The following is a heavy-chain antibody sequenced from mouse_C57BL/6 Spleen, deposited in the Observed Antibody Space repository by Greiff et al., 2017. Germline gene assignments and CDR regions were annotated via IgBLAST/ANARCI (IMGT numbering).Heavy chain of an antibody. Sequence: QVQLKQSGAELVMPGASVKLSCKASDYTFTNYWMHWVKQRPGQGLEWIGEIDPSDSYTNYNQKFKGKSTLTVDKSSSTAYMQLSSLTSEDSAVYYCAKGTYYSIHWYFDVWGTGTTVTVSS. D-gene: IGHD2-5*01. J-gene: IGHJ1*03. CDR1: DYTFTNYW. V-gene: IGHV1-69*01. CDR3: AKGTYYSIHWYFDV. CDR2: IDPSDSYT.